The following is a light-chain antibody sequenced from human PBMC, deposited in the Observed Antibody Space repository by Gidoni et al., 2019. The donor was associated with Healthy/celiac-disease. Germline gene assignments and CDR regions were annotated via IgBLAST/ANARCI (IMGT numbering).Light chain of an antibody. CDR1: QCVSSIY. CDR3: QQYGSSPRT. Sequence: EIVLTQAQGTRSLSPGERATLSCMASQCVSSIYLAWSQQKPGHAPSLLLYGASSRATGIPDRFSCSGSGTDFTLTISRLEPEDFAVYYCQQYGSSPRTFGQGTKVEIK. CDR2: GAS. J-gene: IGKJ1*01. V-gene: IGKV3-20*01.